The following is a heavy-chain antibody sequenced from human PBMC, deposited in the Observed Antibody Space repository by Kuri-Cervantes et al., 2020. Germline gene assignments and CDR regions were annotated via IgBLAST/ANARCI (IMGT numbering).Heavy chain of an antibody. CDR3: ARGLLVRRRQGMNAFDI. Sequence: GSLRLSCAVYGGSFSGYYWSWIRQPPGKGLEWIGEINHSGSTNYNPSLKSRVTISVDTSKNQFSLKLSSVTAADTAVCYCARGLLVRRRQGMNAFDIWGQGTMVTVSS. J-gene: IGHJ3*02. V-gene: IGHV4-34*01. D-gene: IGHD3-10*01. CDR1: GGSFSGYY. CDR2: INHSGST.